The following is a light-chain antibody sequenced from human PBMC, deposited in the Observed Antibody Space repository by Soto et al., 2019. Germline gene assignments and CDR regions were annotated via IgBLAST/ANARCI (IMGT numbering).Light chain of an antibody. CDR2: DVT. J-gene: IGLJ2*01. CDR3: CSYAGSYSWI. V-gene: IGLV2-11*01. CDR1: SSDVGGYNR. Sequence: QSALTQSPSVSGSPGQSVTISCTGTSSDVGGYNRVSWYQQPPGTTPKLIIYDVTKRPSGVPDRFSGSKSGNTASLTISGLQAEDEADYYCCSYAGSYSWIFGGGTKLTVL.